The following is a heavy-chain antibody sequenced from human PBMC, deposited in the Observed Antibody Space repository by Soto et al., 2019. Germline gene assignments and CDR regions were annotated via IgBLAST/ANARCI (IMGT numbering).Heavy chain of an antibody. CDR2: IYYSGST. V-gene: IGHV4-30-4*01. CDR1: GGSISSGDYY. Sequence: QVQLQESGPGLVKPSQTLSLTCTVSGGSISSGDYYWSWIRQPPGKGLEWIGYIYYSGSTYYNPSLKSRVTISVDTAKNPFSLELSSVTAADTAVYYCASVRSDFGVVIIGFDYWGQGTLVTVSS. J-gene: IGHJ4*02. D-gene: IGHD3-3*01. CDR3: ASVRSDFGVVIIGFDY.